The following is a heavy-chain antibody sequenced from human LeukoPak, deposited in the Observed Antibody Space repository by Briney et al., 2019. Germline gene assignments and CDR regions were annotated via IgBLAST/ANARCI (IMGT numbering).Heavy chain of an antibody. D-gene: IGHD2-2*01. Sequence: RGSLRLSCAASGFTFSSYAMNWVRQAPRKGLEWVSYISSSGSTIYYADSVKGRSTISRDNAKNSLYLQMNSQKDEDTAVYYCGRDNGGDIVVVPAAPWFGELVEFDYWGQGTLVTVSS. CDR1: GFTFSSYA. CDR3: GRDNGGDIVVVPAAPWFGELVEFDY. J-gene: IGHJ4*02. CDR2: ISSSGSTI. V-gene: IGHV3-48*03.